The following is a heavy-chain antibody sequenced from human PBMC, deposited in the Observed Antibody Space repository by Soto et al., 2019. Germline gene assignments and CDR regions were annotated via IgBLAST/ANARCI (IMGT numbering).Heavy chain of an antibody. D-gene: IGHD2-2*01. J-gene: IGHJ6*02. CDR1: GGSVSSGSYY. CDR3: ARVSRLSSSTRYGMDV. CDR2: IYYSGST. V-gene: IGHV4-61*01. Sequence: SQTLSLTCTVSGGSVSSGSYYWSLIRQPPGKGLEWIGYIYYSGSTNYNPSLKSRVTISVDTSKNQFSLKLSSVTAADTAVYYCARVSRLSSSTRYGMDVWGQGTTVTVSS.